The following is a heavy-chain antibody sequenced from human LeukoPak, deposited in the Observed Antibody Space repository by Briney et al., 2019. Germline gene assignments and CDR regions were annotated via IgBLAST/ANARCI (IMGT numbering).Heavy chain of an antibody. CDR2: IYPGDSDT. V-gene: IGHV5-51*01. CDR3: ARDVGPIAAAGQDWFDP. J-gene: IGHJ5*02. D-gene: IGHD6-13*01. Sequence: GESLKISCKGSGDSFTSYWIGWVRQMPGKGLEWMGIIYPGDSDTRYSPSFQGQVTISADKSISTAYLQWSSLKASDTAMYYCARDVGPIAAAGQDWFDPWGQGTLVTVSS. CDR1: GDSFTSYW.